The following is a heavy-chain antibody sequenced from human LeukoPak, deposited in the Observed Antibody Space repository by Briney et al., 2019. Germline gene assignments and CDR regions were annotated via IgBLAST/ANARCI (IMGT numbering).Heavy chain of an antibody. V-gene: IGHV1-18*01. CDR2: VSDYNGNT. Sequence: AASAKVSCKASGYTFTSYGISWVRQAPGQGLEWTGWVSDYNGNTNYAQKLQGRVTMTTDTSTSTAYMELRSLRSDDTAVYYCARDGAVAACFDYWGQGTLVTVSS. J-gene: IGHJ4*02. CDR3: ARDGAVAACFDY. D-gene: IGHD6-19*01. CDR1: GYTFTSYG.